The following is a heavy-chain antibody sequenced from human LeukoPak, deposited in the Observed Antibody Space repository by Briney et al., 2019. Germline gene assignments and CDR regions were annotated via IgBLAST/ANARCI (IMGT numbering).Heavy chain of an antibody. CDR3: ARDNYYGSGGGY. D-gene: IGHD3-10*01. CDR2: IYHSGST. J-gene: IGHJ4*02. Sequence: PSETLSLTCTVSGGSMISGGYYTWIRQPPGRGLEWIGNIYHSGSTYYNPSLKSRVTISVDRSKNQFSLKLSSVTAADTAVYYCARDNYYGSGGGYWGQGTLVTVSS. V-gene: IGHV4-30-2*01. CDR1: GGSMISGGYY.